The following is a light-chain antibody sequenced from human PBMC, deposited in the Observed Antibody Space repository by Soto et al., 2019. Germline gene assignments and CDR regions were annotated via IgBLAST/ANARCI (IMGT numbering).Light chain of an antibody. V-gene: IGKV1-39*01. CDR3: QQSYNTPQT. CDR2: ATD. J-gene: IGKJ1*01. CDR1: QSISSY. Sequence: IQMTPYPSSLSASVGDRVTITCRASQSISSYLNWYQQQSGKAPKLLIYATDTLQSGVPSRFSGGGSGTDYTLTISSLQPEDFATYYCQQSYNTPQTFGQGTKVDIK.